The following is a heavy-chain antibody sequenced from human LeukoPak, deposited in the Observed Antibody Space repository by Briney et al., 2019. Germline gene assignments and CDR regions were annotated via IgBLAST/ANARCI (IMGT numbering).Heavy chain of an antibody. V-gene: IGHV1-58*01. Sequence: EASVKVSCKASGFTFTSSAVQWVRQARGQRLEWIGWIVVGSGNTNYAQKFQERVTITRDMSTSTAYMELSSLRSEDMAVYYCAAGFGYDILTGYSPSWGQGTLVTVSS. CDR2: IVVGSGNT. J-gene: IGHJ5*02. D-gene: IGHD3-9*01. CDR1: GFTFTSSA. CDR3: AAGFGYDILTGYSPS.